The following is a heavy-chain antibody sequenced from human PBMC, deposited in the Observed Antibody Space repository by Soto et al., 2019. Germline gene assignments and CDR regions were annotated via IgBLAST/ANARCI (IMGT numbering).Heavy chain of an antibody. V-gene: IGHV3-74*03. CDR3: ARDPLSYGSGFDY. J-gene: IGHJ4*02. Sequence: GGSLRLSCAASGFSFSNFWMHWVRQAPGTGLVWVSRINSDGSSTTYADSVKGRFTISRDNAKNTLYLEMDSLRADDAAVYYCARDPLSYGSGFDYWGQGTLVTVSS. CDR1: GFSFSNFW. CDR2: INSDGSST. D-gene: IGHD3-10*01.